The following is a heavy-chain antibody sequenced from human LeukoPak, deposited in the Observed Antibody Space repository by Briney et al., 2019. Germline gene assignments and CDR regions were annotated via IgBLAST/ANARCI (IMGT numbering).Heavy chain of an antibody. V-gene: IGHV3-30*18. CDR1: GFTFSSYG. CDR2: ISYDGSNK. CDR3: AKGLRYSDN. J-gene: IGHJ4*02. D-gene: IGHD3-9*01. Sequence: GGSLRLSCAASGFTFSSYGMHWVRQAPGKGLEWVAVISYDGSNKYYADSVKGRFTISGDNSKNTLYLQMNSLRAEDTAVYYCAKGLRYSDNWGQGTLVTVSS.